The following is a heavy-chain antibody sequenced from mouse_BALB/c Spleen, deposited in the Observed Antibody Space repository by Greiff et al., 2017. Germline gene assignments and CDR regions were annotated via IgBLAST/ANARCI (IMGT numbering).Heavy chain of an antibody. V-gene: IGHV1-9*01. CDR2: ILPGSGST. Sequence: VQRVESGAELMKPGASVKISCKATGYTFSSYWIEWVKQRPGHGLEWIGEILPGSGSTNYNEKFKGKATFTADTSSNTAYMQLSSLTSEDSAVYYCARTGYYPLFAYWGQGTLVTVSA. CDR3: ARTGYYPLFAY. D-gene: IGHD3-1*01. CDR1: GYTFSSYW. J-gene: IGHJ3*01.